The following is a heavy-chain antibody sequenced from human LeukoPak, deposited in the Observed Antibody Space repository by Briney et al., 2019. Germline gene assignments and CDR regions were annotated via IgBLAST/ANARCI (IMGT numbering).Heavy chain of an antibody. D-gene: IGHD3-22*01. CDR2: INPNSGGT. Sequence: GASVKVSCKASGYTFTGYYMHWVRQAPGQGLEWMGWINPNSGGTNYAQKFQGRVTMTRDTSTSTVYMELSGLRSEDTAVYYCAREGGGDWYDSSGYVGARAEYFQHWGQGTLVTVSS. J-gene: IGHJ1*01. CDR3: AREGGGDWYDSSGYVGARAEYFQH. V-gene: IGHV1-2*02. CDR1: GYTFTGYY.